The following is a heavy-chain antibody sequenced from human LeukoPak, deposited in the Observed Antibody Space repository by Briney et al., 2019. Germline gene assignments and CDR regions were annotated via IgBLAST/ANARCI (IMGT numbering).Heavy chain of an antibody. D-gene: IGHD3-9*01. CDR3: AREDYDILTGYSGGFDP. V-gene: IGHV3-53*01. J-gene: IGHJ5*02. CDR2: IYSGGST. Sequence: GGSLRLSCAASGFTVSSNYMSWVRQAPGKGLEWVSVIYSGGSTYYADSVKGRFTISRDNSKNTLYLQMNSLRAEDTAVYYCAREDYDILTGYSGGFDPWGQGTLVTVSS. CDR1: GFTVSSNY.